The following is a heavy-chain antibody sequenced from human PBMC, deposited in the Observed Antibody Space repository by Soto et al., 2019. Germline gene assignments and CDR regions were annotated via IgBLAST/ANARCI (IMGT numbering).Heavy chain of an antibody. J-gene: IGHJ4*02. CDR3: ARDRFVVVAKAYFDY. D-gene: IGHD1-26*01. CDR2: ISTYNGNT. Sequence: QVHLVQSGGEVKKPGASVKVSCKASGYSFSSYGVNWVRQAPGQGLEWMGWISTYNGNTNYAQQLQGRVTLTTDTSTNTAYMELRSLRSDDTAVYYCARDRFVVVAKAYFDYWGQGTLVTVSS. V-gene: IGHV1-18*01. CDR1: GYSFSSYG.